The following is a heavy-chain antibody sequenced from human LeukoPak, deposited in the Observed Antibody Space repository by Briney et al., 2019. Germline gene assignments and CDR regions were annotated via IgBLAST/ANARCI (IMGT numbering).Heavy chain of an antibody. CDR3: ARGQGTVTTH. J-gene: IGHJ4*02. D-gene: IGHD4-17*01. V-gene: IGHV4-34*01. CDR2: INHSGSA. CDR1: GGSFSGYY. Sequence: SETLSLTCTVSGGSFSGYYCTWLRQPPGKGLEWIGEINHSGSANYNPSLKSRVTISLDTSKNQFSLKPSSVTAADTAVYYCARGQGTVTTHWGQGTLVTVSS.